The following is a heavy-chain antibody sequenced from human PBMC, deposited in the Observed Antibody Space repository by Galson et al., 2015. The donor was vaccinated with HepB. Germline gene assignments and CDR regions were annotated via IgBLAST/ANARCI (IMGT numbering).Heavy chain of an antibody. J-gene: IGHJ6*02. Sequence: SLRLSCAASGFTFSSYGMHWVRQAPGKGLEWVAVISYDGSNKYYADSVKGRFTISRDNSKNTLYLQMNSLRAEDTAVYYCAKGLADDYGDYFDYYYYYGMDVWGQGTTVTVSS. D-gene: IGHD4-17*01. CDR2: ISYDGSNK. CDR3: AKGLADDYGDYFDYYYYYGMDV. CDR1: GFTFSSYG. V-gene: IGHV3-30*18.